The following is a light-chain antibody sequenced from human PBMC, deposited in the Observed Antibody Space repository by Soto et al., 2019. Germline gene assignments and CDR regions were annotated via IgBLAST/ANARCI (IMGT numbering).Light chain of an antibody. CDR2: EVN. CDR3: STYAGINNLGV. CDR1: SSDVGGYNY. Sequence: QSALTQPPSASGSPGQSVTISCTGTSSDVGGYNYVSWYQQHPGKAPKLMIFEVNNRPSGVPDRFSGSKSGNTASLTVSGLQADDEADYYCSTYAGINNLGVFGTGTKVTVL. J-gene: IGLJ1*01. V-gene: IGLV2-8*01.